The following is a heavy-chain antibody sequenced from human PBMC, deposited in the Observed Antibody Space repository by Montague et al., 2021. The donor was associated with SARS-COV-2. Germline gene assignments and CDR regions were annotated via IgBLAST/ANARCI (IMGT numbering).Heavy chain of an antibody. D-gene: IGHD3-9*01. Sequence: SETLSLTCAVSGGSITSYYWTWIRQPPGKGLEWVGRIYYSRSTNYNPSLKSRVTISVDTSKNQFSLKLSSVTAADTAVYYCARTGLGAYDILTGYTVNAFDMWGQGTMVTVSS. CDR3: ARTGLGAYDILTGYTVNAFDM. CDR2: IYYSRST. J-gene: IGHJ3*02. CDR1: GGSITSYY. V-gene: IGHV4-59*01.